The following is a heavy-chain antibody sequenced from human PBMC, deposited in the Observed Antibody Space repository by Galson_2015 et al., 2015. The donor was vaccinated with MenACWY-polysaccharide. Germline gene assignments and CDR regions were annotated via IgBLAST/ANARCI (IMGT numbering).Heavy chain of an antibody. Sequence: SLRLSCAASGFTFSDPAIHWVRQASGKGLEWVGRIRSKANNYATGYAASVKGRFTISRDGSKNTAYLQMNSLKTEDTAVYFCTRDMRTLDFWSQGTLVTVSS. V-gene: IGHV3-73*01. D-gene: IGHD2-15*01. CDR3: TRDMRTLDF. CDR2: IRSKANNYAT. CDR1: GFTFSDPA. J-gene: IGHJ4*02.